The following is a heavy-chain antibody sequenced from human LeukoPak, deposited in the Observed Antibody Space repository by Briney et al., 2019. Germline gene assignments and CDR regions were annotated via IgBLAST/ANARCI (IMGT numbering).Heavy chain of an antibody. V-gene: IGHV4-38-2*01. CDR3: ASYYASGVSAYDYFGMDV. CDR2: MYHNRGT. J-gene: IGHJ6*04. D-gene: IGHD3-10*01. CDR1: GYSISSGYY. Sequence: SETLSLTCAVSGYSISSGYYWGWIRQPPGKGLEWIGSMYHNRGTYYNPSLKSRVTISMNTSKNQFSLRLSSVTAADTAVYYCASYYASGVSAYDYFGMDVWGKGTTVTVSS.